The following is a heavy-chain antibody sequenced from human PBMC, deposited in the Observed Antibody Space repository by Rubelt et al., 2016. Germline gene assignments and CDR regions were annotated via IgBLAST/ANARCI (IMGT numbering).Heavy chain of an antibody. CDR3: ARMATYGFGMVDY. J-gene: IGHJ4*02. V-gene: IGHV3-66*01. CDR2: IYGGNT. CDR1: GFTFSNAW. Sequence: EVQLEESGGALVQRGGSLRLSCAASGFTFSNAWMTWVRQAPGKGLEWVSSIYGGNTYYADSVKGRFTISRETSKNTVYLQMSSLRAEDTAIYYCARMATYGFGMVDYWGQGAQVTVSS. D-gene: IGHD3-10*01.